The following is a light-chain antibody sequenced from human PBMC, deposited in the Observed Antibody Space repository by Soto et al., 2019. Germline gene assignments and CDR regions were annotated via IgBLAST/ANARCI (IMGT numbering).Light chain of an antibody. CDR1: QSVVRSD. V-gene: IGKV3-20*01. CDR2: DAS. CDR3: QQYGTAPQT. Sequence: EILLTQSPGTLSLSPGERATLSCRASQSVVRSDLAWYQQKPGQAPRLLIFDASNRATGIPDRFSGSGSGTDFTLTISRLEAEVFAVYYCQQYGTAPQTFGQGTKV. J-gene: IGKJ1*01.